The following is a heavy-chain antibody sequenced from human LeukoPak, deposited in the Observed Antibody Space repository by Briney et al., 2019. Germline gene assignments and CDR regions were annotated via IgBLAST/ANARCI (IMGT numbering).Heavy chain of an antibody. J-gene: IGHJ1*01. CDR2: FYNSGNT. Sequence: SETLSLTCSVSGASISSYYWSWIRQPPGKGLEWIGYFYNSGNTKYNPSLKSRVTISINTSKNHLSLNLSSVTAADTAVYYCARLLPGSEYFQHWGQGTLVTVSS. CDR3: ARLLPGSEYFQH. V-gene: IGHV4-59*01. D-gene: IGHD2-15*01. CDR1: GASISSYY.